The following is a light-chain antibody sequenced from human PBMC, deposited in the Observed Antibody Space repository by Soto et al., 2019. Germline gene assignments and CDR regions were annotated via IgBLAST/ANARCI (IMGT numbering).Light chain of an antibody. CDR3: QQYDNLPPFT. J-gene: IGKJ3*01. CDR2: DAS. V-gene: IGKV1-33*01. CDR1: QDISNY. Sequence: DIQMTQSPSSLSASVGDRVTITCQASQDISNYLNWYQQKPGKAPKLLIYDASNLDRGVPSRFCGSGSGTDFTFTISNLQPEDIATYYCQQYDNLPPFTFGPGTKVDIK.